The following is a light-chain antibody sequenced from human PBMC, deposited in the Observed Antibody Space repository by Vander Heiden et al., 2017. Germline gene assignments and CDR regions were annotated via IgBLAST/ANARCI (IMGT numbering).Light chain of an antibody. Sequence: QSVLTQPPSVSGATGQRVTISCTGSSSNSGAGYDVHWYQQLPGTAPKLLIYGNSNRPSGVPDRFSCSKSGTSASLAITGLQAEDEADYYCQSYDSSLSGSRVFGTGTKVTVL. CDR1: SSNSGAGYD. V-gene: IGLV1-40*01. J-gene: IGLJ1*01. CDR3: QSYDSSLSGSRV. CDR2: GNS.